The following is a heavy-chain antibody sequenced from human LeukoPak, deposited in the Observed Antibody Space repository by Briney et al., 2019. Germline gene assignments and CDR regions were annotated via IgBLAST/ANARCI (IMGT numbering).Heavy chain of an antibody. Sequence: GGSLRLSCAASGFTFSSYGMHWVRQAPGKGLVWVSRINSDGSSTSYADSVKGRFTISRDNAKNTLYLQMNSLRAEDTAVYYCARVTVTTRTSGIDYWGQGTLVTVSS. CDR3: ARVTVTTRTSGIDY. CDR1: GFTFSSYG. V-gene: IGHV3-74*01. J-gene: IGHJ4*02. CDR2: INSDGSST. D-gene: IGHD4-17*01.